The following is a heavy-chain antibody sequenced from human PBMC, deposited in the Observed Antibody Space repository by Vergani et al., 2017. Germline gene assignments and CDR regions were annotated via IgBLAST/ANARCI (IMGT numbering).Heavy chain of an antibody. D-gene: IGHD4-17*01. CDR1: GFTFSSYW. CDR2: ISSSSSYT. Sequence: EVQLVESGGGLVQPGGSLRLSCAASGFTFSSYWMSWVRQAPGKGLEWVSYISSSSSYTNYADSVKGRFTISRDNAKNSLYLQMNSLRAEDTAVYYCARAGGDYENAFDIWGQGTMVTVSS. J-gene: IGHJ3*02. V-gene: IGHV3-21*05. CDR3: ARAGGDYENAFDI.